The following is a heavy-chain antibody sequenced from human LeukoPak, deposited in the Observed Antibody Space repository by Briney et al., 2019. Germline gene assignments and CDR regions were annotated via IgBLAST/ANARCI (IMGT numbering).Heavy chain of an antibody. CDR3: ATGRPHYSGSGYKQPLDY. D-gene: IGHD3-22*01. V-gene: IGHV3-30*03. CDR2: ISYDGSNK. J-gene: IGHJ4*02. Sequence: PGGSLRLSCAASGFTFSSYGMHWVRQAPGKGLEWVAVISYDGSNKYYADSVKGRFTISRDNSKNTLYLQMNSLRAEDTAVYYCATGRPHYSGSGYKQPLDYWGQGTLVTVSS. CDR1: GFTFSSYG.